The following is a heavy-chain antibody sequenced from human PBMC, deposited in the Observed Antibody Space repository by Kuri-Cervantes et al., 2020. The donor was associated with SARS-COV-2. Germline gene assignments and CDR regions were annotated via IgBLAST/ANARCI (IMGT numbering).Heavy chain of an antibody. J-gene: IGHJ6*03. CDR2: IYYSGTT. D-gene: IGHD4-11*01. CDR3: ARVAESNYFGWYYYCMDV. Sequence: GSLRLSCAASGFTFSSYAMSWIRQPPGKGLEWIGKIYYSGTTYYNPSLKSRVTISVGTSKNQFSLRLRSVTAADTAVYYCARVAESNYFGWYYYCMDVWGEGTTVTVSS. V-gene: IGHV4-39*01. CDR1: GFTFSSYA.